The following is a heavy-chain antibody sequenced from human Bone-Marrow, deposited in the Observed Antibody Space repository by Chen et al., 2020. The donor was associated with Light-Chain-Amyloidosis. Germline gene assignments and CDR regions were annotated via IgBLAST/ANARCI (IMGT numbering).Heavy chain of an antibody. CDR1: GFTFTSYA. J-gene: IGHJ6*02. Sequence: VQLLESGGGLVQPGGSLRLSCAASGFTFTSYAMSWVRQAPGKGLEWVAGISGSGGSTYYADSVKGRFTIPRDNSKNTLYLQMNSLRAEDTAVYYCAKRPPYPSIYGMDVWGQGTTVTVSS. D-gene: IGHD2-21*01. V-gene: IGHV3-23*01. CDR3: AKRPPYPSIYGMDV. CDR2: ISGSGGST.